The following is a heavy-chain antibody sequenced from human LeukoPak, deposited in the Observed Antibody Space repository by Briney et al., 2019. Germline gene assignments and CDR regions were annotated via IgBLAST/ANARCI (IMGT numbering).Heavy chain of an antibody. V-gene: IGHV3-74*01. CDR2: ITNDGSST. J-gene: IGHJ4*02. Sequence: PGGSLRLSCAASGLTFSSHWMHWVRQAPGKGLVWVSRITNDGSSTTYADSVKGRFTISRDNSKNTLYLQMNSLRAEDTAVYYCARGPDYYDSSGYYYLWYFDYWGQGTLVTVSS. CDR3: ARGPDYYDSSGYYYLWYFDY. D-gene: IGHD3-22*01. CDR1: GLTFSSHW.